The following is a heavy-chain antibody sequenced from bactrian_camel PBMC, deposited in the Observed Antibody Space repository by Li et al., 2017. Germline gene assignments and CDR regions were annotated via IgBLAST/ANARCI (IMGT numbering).Heavy chain of an antibody. J-gene: IGHJ4*01. CDR3: AAAKTCWNFSSLLRAGTYYS. Sequence: QLVESGGGSVQAGGSLWLSCAVSGYSYSSKFVAWFRQAPGKEREGVAAVYNPYGNTYYADSVKGRFTISRDNVLNTVYLGMNIPKAEDTAMYYCAAAKTCWNFSSLLRAGTYYSWGRGTQVTVS. D-gene: IGHD2*01. CDR1: GYSYSSKF. V-gene: IGHV3S40*01. CDR2: VYNPYGNT.